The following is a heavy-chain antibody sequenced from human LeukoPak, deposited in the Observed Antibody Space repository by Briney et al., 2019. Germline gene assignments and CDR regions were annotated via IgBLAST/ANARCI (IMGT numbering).Heavy chain of an antibody. J-gene: IGHJ4*02. CDR3: ARELGYCSGGSCYGDY. D-gene: IGHD2-15*01. CDR1: GFTSSSYS. Sequence: GGSLRLSCAASGFTSSSYSMNWVRQAPGKGLEWVSSISSSSSYIYYADSVKGRFTISRDNAKNSLYLQMNSLRAEDTAVYYCARELGYCSGGSCYGDYWGQGTLVTVSS. V-gene: IGHV3-21*01. CDR2: ISSSSSYI.